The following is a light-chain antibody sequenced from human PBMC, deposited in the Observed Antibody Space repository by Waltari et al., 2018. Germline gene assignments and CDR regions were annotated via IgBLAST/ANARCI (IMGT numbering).Light chain of an antibody. CDR1: SSDVGGYHY. CDR2: EVS. CDR3: SSYTSSISWV. Sequence: QSALTQPASVSGSPGQSITISSTGTSSDVGGYHYVSWYQHHPGKAPKLMIYEVSNRPSGVSNRFSGSKSGNTASLTISGLQAEDEAHYYCSSYTSSISWVFGGGTKLTVL. J-gene: IGLJ3*02. V-gene: IGLV2-14*01.